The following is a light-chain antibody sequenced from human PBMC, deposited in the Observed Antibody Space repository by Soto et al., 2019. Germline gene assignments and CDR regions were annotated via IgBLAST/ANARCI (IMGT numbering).Light chain of an antibody. CDR3: SSYTSIYV. V-gene: IGLV2-14*01. J-gene: IGLJ1*01. CDR1: SSDVGGYNY. CDR2: DVS. Sequence: QSVLTQPASGSGSPGQSTTISCTGTSSDVGGYNYVSWYQQHPGKAPKLMIYDVSNRPSGVSNRFSGSKSGNTASLTISGLQAEDEAGYYCSSYTSIYVFGTGTKVTVL.